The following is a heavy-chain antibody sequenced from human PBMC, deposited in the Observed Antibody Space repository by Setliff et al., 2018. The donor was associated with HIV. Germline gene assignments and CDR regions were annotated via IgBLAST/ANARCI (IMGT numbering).Heavy chain of an antibody. D-gene: IGHD3-22*01. CDR1: GFTFTNYA. CDR3: ARERDSNGYQFDY. Sequence: GASVKVSCKASGFTFTNYAIHWVRQASGQRLEWMGWINVDSGNTKYLQDLQGRVTITKDRSASTAYMEVSNLRSEDMAVYYCARERDSNGYQFDYWGQGTLVTVSS. V-gene: IGHV1-3*03. J-gene: IGHJ4*02. CDR2: INVDSGNT.